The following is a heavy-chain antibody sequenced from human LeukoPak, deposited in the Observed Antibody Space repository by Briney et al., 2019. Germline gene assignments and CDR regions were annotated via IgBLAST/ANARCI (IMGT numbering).Heavy chain of an antibody. D-gene: IGHD3-22*01. CDR2: INPNSGNT. J-gene: IGHJ5*02. CDR1: GYTFTGYY. Sequence: AASVKVSCKASGYTFTGYYMHWVRQAPGQGLEWMGWINPNSGNTGYAQKFQGRVTITRNTSISTAYMELSSLRSEDTAVYYCARGDYGPHDDSSGYYYGYNWFDPWGQGTLVTVSS. CDR3: ARGDYGPHDDSSGYYYGYNWFDP. V-gene: IGHV1-8*03.